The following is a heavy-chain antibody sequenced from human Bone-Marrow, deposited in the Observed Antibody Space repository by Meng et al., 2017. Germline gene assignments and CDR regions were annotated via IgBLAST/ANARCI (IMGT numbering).Heavy chain of an antibody. CDR1: ALTVSSNY. V-gene: IGHV3-21*01. CDR3: ASHDYGDYDY. D-gene: IGHD4-17*01. CDR2: ISSSSSYI. Sequence: AESLSLSCAASALTVSSNYKSWVRQAPGKGLEWVSSISSSSSYIYYADSVKGRFTISRDNAKNSLYLQMNSLRAEDTAVYYCASHDYGDYDYLGQGTLVTVSS. J-gene: IGHJ4*02.